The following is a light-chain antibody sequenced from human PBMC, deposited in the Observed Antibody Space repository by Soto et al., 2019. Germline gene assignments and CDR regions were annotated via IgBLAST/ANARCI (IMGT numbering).Light chain of an antibody. CDR2: GAS. CDR3: QQYGSSPIT. CDR1: QSVRSNY. J-gene: IGKJ4*01. V-gene: IGKV3-20*01. Sequence: DIVLTQSPGTLSLSSGDRATLSCRASQSVRSNYIAWYQQKPGQAPRLLIYGASSRDTDIPDRFSGSGSETDFTLTITRLEPEDFAVYFCQQYGSSPITFGGGTRVEIK.